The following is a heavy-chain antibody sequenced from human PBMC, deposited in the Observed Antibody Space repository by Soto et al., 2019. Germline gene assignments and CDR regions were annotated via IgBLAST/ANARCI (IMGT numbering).Heavy chain of an antibody. D-gene: IGHD1-26*01. J-gene: IGHJ4*02. CDR3: ATNEVRDSYSFDY. Sequence: QVQLVQSGAEVKKPGSSVKVSCKASGVTFSRQDMRWVRQAPGQGLEWMGGIIPIFGTPQYAEKFQDRVTITADDSTSTAYMELSSLTSEDTAVYYCATNEVRDSYSFDYWGQGTLVTVSS. V-gene: IGHV1-69*01. CDR1: GVTFSRQD. CDR2: IIPIFGTP.